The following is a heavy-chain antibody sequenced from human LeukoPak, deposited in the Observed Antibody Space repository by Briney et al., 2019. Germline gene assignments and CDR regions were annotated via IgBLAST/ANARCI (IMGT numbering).Heavy chain of an antibody. D-gene: IGHD3-22*01. V-gene: IGHV1-2*02. CDR2: INPNSGGT. Sequence: ASVKVSCKASGYTFTGYYMHWVRQAPGQGLEWMGWINPNSGGTNYAQKFQGRVTMTRDTSISTAYMELSRLRSDDTAVYYCARDDRGDYYDSSGGVMDVWGKGTTVTVSS. CDR1: GYTFTGYY. J-gene: IGHJ6*03. CDR3: ARDDRGDYYDSSGGVMDV.